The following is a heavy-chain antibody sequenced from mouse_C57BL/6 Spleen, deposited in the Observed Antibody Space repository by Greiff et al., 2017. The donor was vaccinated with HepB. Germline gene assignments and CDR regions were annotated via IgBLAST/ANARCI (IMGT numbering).Heavy chain of an antibody. V-gene: IGHV1-18*01. J-gene: IGHJ3*01. CDR1: GYTFTDYN. D-gene: IGHD2-14*01. Sequence: EVQLQESGPELVKPGASVKIPCKASGYTFTDYNMDWVKQSHGKSLEWIGDINPNNGGTNYNQKFKGKATLTVDKSSSTAYMELRSLTAEDTAVYYCARSIAYYRKAWFAYWGQGTLVTVSA. CDR3: ARSIAYYRKAWFAY. CDR2: INPNNGGT.